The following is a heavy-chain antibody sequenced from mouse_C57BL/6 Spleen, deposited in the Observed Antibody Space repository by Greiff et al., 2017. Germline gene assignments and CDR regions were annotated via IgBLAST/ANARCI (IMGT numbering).Heavy chain of an antibody. D-gene: IGHD1-1*01. CDR2: IWSGGST. V-gene: IGHV2-2*01. Sequence: VQLQQSGPGLVQPSQSLSITCTVSGFSLTSYGVHWVRQSPGKGLEWLGVIWSGGSTDYNAAFISRLSISKDNSKSQVFFKMNSLQADDTAIYYCARKRGYYGSSYGAMDYWGQGTSVTVSS. CDR3: ARKRGYYGSSYGAMDY. CDR1: GFSLTSYG. J-gene: IGHJ4*01.